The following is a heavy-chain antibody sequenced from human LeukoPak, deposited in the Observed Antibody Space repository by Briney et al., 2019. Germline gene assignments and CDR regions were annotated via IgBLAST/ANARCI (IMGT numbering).Heavy chain of an antibody. Sequence: GRSLRLSCAASGFTFSSYAMHWVRQAPGKGLEWVALISYDGSNKYCADSVKGRFTISRDNSKKTLYLQVNSLRAEDTAVYYCARDSRYIVVVPSAIPPNYYFDYWGQGTLVTVSS. CDR1: GFTFSSYA. D-gene: IGHD2-2*01. CDR2: ISYDGSNK. CDR3: ARDSRYIVVVPSAIPPNYYFDY. J-gene: IGHJ4*02. V-gene: IGHV3-30-3*01.